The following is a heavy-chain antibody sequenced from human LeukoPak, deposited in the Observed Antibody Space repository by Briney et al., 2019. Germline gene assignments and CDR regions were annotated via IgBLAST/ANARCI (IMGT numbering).Heavy chain of an antibody. Sequence: GGSLRLSCAASGFTFSSYGMHWVRQAPGKGLEWVAFIRYDGSNKYYADSVKGRFTISRDNSKNTLYLQMNSLRAEDTAVCYCAKVASRKRYFDYWGQGTLVTVSS. CDR3: AKVASRKRYFDY. CDR2: IRYDGSNK. J-gene: IGHJ4*02. V-gene: IGHV3-30*02. CDR1: GFTFSSYG. D-gene: IGHD2-2*01.